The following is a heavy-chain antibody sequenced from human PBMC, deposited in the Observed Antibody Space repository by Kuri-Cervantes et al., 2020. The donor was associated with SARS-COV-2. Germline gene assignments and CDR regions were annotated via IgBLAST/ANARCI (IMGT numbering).Heavy chain of an antibody. V-gene: IGHV3-53*01. CDR3: AKGHIYTIFGVTPYYFDY. D-gene: IGHD3-3*01. CDR2: IYSGGST. CDR1: GFTVSSNY. Sequence: GESLKISCAASGFTVSSNYMSWVRQAPGKGLEWVSAIYSGGSTYYADSVKGRFTISRDNSKNTLYLQMNSLRAEDTAVYYCAKGHIYTIFGVTPYYFDYWGQGTLVTVSS. J-gene: IGHJ4*02.